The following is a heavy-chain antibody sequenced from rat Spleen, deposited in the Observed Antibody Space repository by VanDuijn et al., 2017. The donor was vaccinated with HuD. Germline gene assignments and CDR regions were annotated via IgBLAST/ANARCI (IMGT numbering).Heavy chain of an antibody. CDR2: MWYDGDT. D-gene: IGHD1-1*01. CDR1: GFSLTSYS. Sequence: QVQLKESGPGLVQPSETLSLTCTVSGFSLTSYSVSWVRQPSGKGPEWMGRMWYDGDTAYNSPLKSRLSISRDTSKNQVFLKMNRLQPEDTATYYCAREVTTVYGYFDYWGQGVMVTVSS. J-gene: IGHJ2*01. V-gene: IGHV2-34*01. CDR3: AREVTTVYGYFDY.